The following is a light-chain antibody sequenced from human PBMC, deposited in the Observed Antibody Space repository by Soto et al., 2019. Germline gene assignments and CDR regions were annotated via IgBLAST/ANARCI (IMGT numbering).Light chain of an antibody. J-gene: IGKJ5*01. CDR1: RGISSY. CDR3: QQLNSYPQT. Sequence: IQLTQSPSSLSASVGDRVTITCQASRGISSYLAWYQQKPGKPPKLLVYSASTLQSGVPSRFSGSGSGPDCTLTISSLQPEDSATYFCQQLNSYPQTFGQGTRLEIK. CDR2: SAS. V-gene: IGKV1-9*01.